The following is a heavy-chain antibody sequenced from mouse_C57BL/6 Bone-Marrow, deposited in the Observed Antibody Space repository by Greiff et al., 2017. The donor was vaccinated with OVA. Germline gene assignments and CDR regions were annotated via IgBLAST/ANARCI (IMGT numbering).Heavy chain of an antibody. Sequence: QVQLQQPGAELVRPGSSVKLSCKASGYTFTSYWMDWVKQRPGQGLEWIGNIYHSDSETHYNQKFKDKATLTVDKSSSTAYMQLSSLTSEDSAVYYCARARGGMVTNYFDYWGQGTTLTVSS. V-gene: IGHV1-61*01. CDR3: ARARGGMVTNYFDY. CDR2: IYHSDSET. CDR1: GYTFTSYW. J-gene: IGHJ2*01. D-gene: IGHD2-2*01.